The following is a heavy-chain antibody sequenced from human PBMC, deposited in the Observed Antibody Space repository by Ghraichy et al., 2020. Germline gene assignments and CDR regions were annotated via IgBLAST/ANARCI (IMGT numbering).Heavy chain of an antibody. D-gene: IGHD6-13*01. Sequence: ASVKVSCKASGYTFTSYGISWVRQAPGQGLEWMGWISAYNGNTNYAQKLQGRVTMTTDTSTSTAYMELRSLRSDDTAVYYCARDFNGSSWLYYYYYYGMDVWGQGTTVTVSS. J-gene: IGHJ6*02. CDR3: ARDFNGSSWLYYYYYYGMDV. CDR2: ISAYNGNT. V-gene: IGHV1-18*01. CDR1: GYTFTSYG.